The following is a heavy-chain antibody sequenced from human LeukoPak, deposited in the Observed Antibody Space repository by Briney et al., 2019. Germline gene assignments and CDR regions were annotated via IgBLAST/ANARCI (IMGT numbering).Heavy chain of an antibody. CDR2: ISSSGSTI. J-gene: IGHJ5*02. V-gene: IGHV3-48*03. CDR3: AKEEISWYEIEVGWFDP. Sequence: GGSLRLSCAASGFTFSSYEMNWVRQAPGKGLEWVSYISSSGSTIYYADSVKGRFTISRDNSENTLYLQMNSLRAEDTAVYYCAKEEISWYEIEVGWFDPWGQGTLVTVSS. CDR1: GFTFSSYE. D-gene: IGHD6-13*01.